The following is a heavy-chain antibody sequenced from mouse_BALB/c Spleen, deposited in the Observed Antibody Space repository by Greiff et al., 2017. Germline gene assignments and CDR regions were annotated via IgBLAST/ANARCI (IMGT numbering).Heavy chain of an antibody. V-gene: IGHV7-3*02. CDR3: ARDGTGPYYFDY. Sequence: VQLKESGGGLVQPGGSLRLSCATSGFTFTDYYMSWVRQPPGKALEWLGFIRNKANGYTTEYSASVKGRFTISRDNSQSILYLQMNTLRAEDSATYYCARDGTGPYYFDYWGQGTTLTVSS. CDR1: GFTFTDYY. J-gene: IGHJ2*01. CDR2: IRNKANGYTT. D-gene: IGHD4-1*01.